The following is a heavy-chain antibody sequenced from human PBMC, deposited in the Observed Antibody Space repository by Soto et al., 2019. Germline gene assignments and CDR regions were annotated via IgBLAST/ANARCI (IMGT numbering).Heavy chain of an antibody. J-gene: IGHJ4*02. CDR3: ARGGWTQIDY. Sequence: QVQLQESGPGLVKPSETLSLTCSVSGGSIGSYYWSWIRQPPGKGLEWIGYIYYSGSTNYNPSLESRVTISVDTSKTQSSLKLSSVTAANTAVYYCARGGWTQIDYWGQGTLVTVSS. CDR1: GGSIGSYY. D-gene: IGHD3-16*01. V-gene: IGHV4-59*08. CDR2: IYYSGST.